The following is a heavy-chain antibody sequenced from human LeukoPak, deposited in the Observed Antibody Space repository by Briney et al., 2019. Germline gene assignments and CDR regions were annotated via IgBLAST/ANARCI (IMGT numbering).Heavy chain of an antibody. J-gene: IGHJ2*01. CDR1: GGSISSGDYY. D-gene: IGHD5-18*01. V-gene: IGHV4-31*03. CDR3: ARDLLDTSMVHYWYFDL. CDR2: IYYNRST. Sequence: KPSETLSLTCTVSGGSISSGDYYWSWIRQHPGKGLEWIGYIYYNRSTYFNPSLKGRVTISVDTSKNQFSLQLSSVTAADTAVYYCARDLLDTSMVHYWYFDLWGRGTLVTVSS.